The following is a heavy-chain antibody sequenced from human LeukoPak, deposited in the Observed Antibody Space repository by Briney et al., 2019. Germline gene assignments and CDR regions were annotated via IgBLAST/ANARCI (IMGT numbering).Heavy chain of an antibody. CDR2: IYTSGST. D-gene: IGHD6-13*01. CDR3: ASNHIAAAGPPEH. Sequence: PSQTLSLTCTVSGGSISSGSYYWSWIRQPAGKGLEWVGRIYTSGSTNYNPSLKSRVTISVDTSKNQLSLKLSSVTAADTAVYYCASNHIAAAGPPEHWGQGTLVTVSS. J-gene: IGHJ1*01. CDR1: GGSISSGSYY. V-gene: IGHV4-61*02.